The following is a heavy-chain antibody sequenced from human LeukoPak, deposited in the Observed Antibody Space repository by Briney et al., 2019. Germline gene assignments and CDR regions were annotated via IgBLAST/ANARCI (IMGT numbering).Heavy chain of an antibody. V-gene: IGHV4-39*01. D-gene: IGHD2-15*01. CDR1: GGSISSSSYY. J-gene: IGHJ4*02. CDR2: IYYSGST. Sequence: PSETLSLTCTVSGGSISSSSYYWGWIRQPPGKGLEWIGSIYYSGSTYYNPSLKSRVSISVDTSKNQFSLKLSSVPAADTAVYYCARHLIGYCSGGSCHYFDYWGQGTLVTVSS. CDR3: ARHLIGYCSGGSCHYFDY.